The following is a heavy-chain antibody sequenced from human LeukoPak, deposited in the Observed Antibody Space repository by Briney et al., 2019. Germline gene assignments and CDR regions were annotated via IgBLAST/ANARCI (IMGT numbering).Heavy chain of an antibody. D-gene: IGHD6-6*01. V-gene: IGHV4-39*01. J-gene: IGHJ4*02. CDR1: GGSVSSSTYY. CDR2: IYYSGST. CDR3: ARRRRSNSSHDY. Sequence: PSETLSLTRTVSGGSVSSSTYYWDWIRQPPGKGLEWIGTIYYSGSTYYNPSLKSRVTISVDTSKNQFSLRLSSVTAADTAVYYCARRRRSNSSHDYWGQGTLVTVSS.